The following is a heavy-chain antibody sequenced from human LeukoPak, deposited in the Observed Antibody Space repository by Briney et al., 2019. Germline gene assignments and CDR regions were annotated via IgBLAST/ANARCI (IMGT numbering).Heavy chain of an antibody. D-gene: IGHD3-22*01. CDR2: ISGSGGST. Sequence: GGSLRLSCAASGLTFSSYAMSWVRQAPGKGLEWVSAISGSGGSTYYADSVKGRFTISRDNSKNTLYLQMNSLRAEDTAVYYCAKWAGVYDYDSSGYLSGFDYWGQGTLVTVSS. CDR3: AKWAGVYDYDSSGYLSGFDY. V-gene: IGHV3-23*01. CDR1: GLTFSSYA. J-gene: IGHJ4*02.